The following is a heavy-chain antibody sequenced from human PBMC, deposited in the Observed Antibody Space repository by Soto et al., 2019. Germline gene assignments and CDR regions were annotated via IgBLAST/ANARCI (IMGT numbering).Heavy chain of an antibody. Sequence: SETLSLTCTVSGGSISTSSYYWGWIRQPPGKGLEWIGSIYYSGSTYYNPSLKSRVTISVDTSKNQFSLKLSSVTAADTAVYYCARRGGGSSWYYYYYGMDVWGQGTTVTVSS. CDR1: GGSISTSSYY. CDR3: ARRGGGSSWYYYYYGMDV. J-gene: IGHJ6*02. V-gene: IGHV4-39*01. CDR2: IYYSGST. D-gene: IGHD6-13*01.